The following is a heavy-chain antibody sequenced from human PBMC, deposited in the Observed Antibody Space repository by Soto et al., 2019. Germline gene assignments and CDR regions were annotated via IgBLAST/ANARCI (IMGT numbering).Heavy chain of an antibody. V-gene: IGHV3-23*01. CDR3: AKVRHDYTIGFSYYALDV. J-gene: IGHJ6*01. Sequence: EVQLLESGGGLVQPGGSLRLSCAASGFTFSFYVINWVRQPPGKGLEWVSSISGSVGSTFYADSVKGRFTISRDHSTNTVYLQMNSLRAEDTAVYFCAKVRHDYTIGFSYYALDVW. CDR1: GFTFSFYV. D-gene: IGHD4-4*01. CDR2: ISGSVGST.